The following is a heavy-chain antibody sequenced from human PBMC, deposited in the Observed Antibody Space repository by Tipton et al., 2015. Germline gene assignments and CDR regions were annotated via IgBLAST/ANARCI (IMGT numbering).Heavy chain of an antibody. V-gene: IGHV1-46*01. Sequence: QLVQSGAEVKKPGASVKVSCEASGYPFSSYYMHWVRQAPGQGLEWMGIIDPSGGTRSYAQKFQGRVTMTRDTSTSTVYMELSSLRSEDTAVYYCAREYCSGGSCFSTRPNYYYYGMDVWGQGTTVTVSS. CDR3: AREYCSGGSCFSTRPNYYYYGMDV. CDR1: GYPFSSYY. J-gene: IGHJ6*02. CDR2: IDPSGGTR. D-gene: IGHD2-15*01.